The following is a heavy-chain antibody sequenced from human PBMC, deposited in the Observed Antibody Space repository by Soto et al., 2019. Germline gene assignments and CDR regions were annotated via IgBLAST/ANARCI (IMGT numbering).Heavy chain of an antibody. CDR3: TTIRLGPHDY. Sequence: QMHLVESGGGVVQPGRSLRLSCADSGLTFSNYALHWVRQAPGKGLDWVAAISSDGNNKYYADSVKGRFTISRDNSKNTLYLQMNSLRTEDTPVYYCTTIRLGPHDYWGQGTLVTVSP. J-gene: IGHJ4*02. CDR2: ISSDGNNK. V-gene: IGHV3-30-3*01. CDR1: GLTFSNYA. D-gene: IGHD3-16*01.